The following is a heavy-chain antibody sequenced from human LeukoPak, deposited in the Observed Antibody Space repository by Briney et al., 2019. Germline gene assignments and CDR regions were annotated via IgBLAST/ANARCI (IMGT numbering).Heavy chain of an antibody. V-gene: IGHV3-7*03. Sequence: GGSLRLSCAASGFTFRSHWMSWVRQAPGKGLEWVANIKEDGSEKYYVDSVKGRFTISRDNAKNSLYLQMNSLRAEDTAVYYCARYGSGSYSYYYGMDVWGQGTTVTVSS. D-gene: IGHD3-10*01. J-gene: IGHJ6*02. CDR3: ARYGSGSYSYYYGMDV. CDR1: GFTFRSHW. CDR2: IKEDGSEK.